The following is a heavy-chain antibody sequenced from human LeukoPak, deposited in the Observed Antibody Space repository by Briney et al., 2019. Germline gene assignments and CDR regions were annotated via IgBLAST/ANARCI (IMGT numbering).Heavy chain of an antibody. CDR1: EFTFNNYG. Sequence: PGGSLRLSCAASEFTFNNYGMHWVRQAPGKGLEWLAFIWFDESNKFYAASVKGRFTISRDNSKNTLYLQMNSLRAEDTAVYYCARDCVYCTRATCSSHLPEPPSLDYWGQGTLVTVSS. V-gene: IGHV3-33*01. CDR3: ARDCVYCTRATCSSHLPEPPSLDY. D-gene: IGHD2-2*01. CDR2: IWFDESNK. J-gene: IGHJ4*02.